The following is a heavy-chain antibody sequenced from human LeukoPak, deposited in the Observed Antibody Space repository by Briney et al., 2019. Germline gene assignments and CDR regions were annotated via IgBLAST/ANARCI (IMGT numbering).Heavy chain of an antibody. Sequence: SETLSLTCAVSGGSISSGGYSYNWIRQPPGTGLEWIGYIYNSGSTSYNPSLKSRVTMSVDTSKNQFSLKLSFVTAADTAVYYCARDMVRGAYFYYWGQGTLVTVSS. CDR1: GGSISSGGYS. CDR3: ARDMVRGAYFYY. V-gene: IGHV4-30-4*07. D-gene: IGHD3-10*01. CDR2: IYNSGST. J-gene: IGHJ4*02.